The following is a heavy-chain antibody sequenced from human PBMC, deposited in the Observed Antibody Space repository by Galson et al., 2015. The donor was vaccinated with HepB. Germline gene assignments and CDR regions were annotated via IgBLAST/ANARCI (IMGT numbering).Heavy chain of an antibody. V-gene: IGHV1-24*01. D-gene: IGHD3-22*01. J-gene: IGHJ4*02. CDR1: GYSFSEVS. CDR3: TSPANSDTSGHYYFDY. Sequence: SVKVSCKVSGYSFSEVSMHWVRQAPGEGLEWLGGFDPEDGEVIYAQRFKGRVTMTEDSSKDTAYMELSSLRSEDTAIYYCTSPANSDTSGHYYFDYWGQGTLVTVSS. CDR2: FDPEDGEV.